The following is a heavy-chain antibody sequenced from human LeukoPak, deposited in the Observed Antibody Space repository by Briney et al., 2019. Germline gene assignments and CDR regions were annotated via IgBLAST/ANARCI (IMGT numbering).Heavy chain of an antibody. CDR3: TRYSGYSDY. V-gene: IGHV3-49*04. CDR2: IRSNTAYGGTT. Sequence: GGSLRLSCTASGFTFADHAMIWVRQAPGKGLEWVGFIRSNTAYGGTTEYAASVQGRFTISRDDSKSIAYLQMNSLKTEDTAVYYCTRYSGYSDYWGQGTLVTVSS. D-gene: IGHD5-12*01. CDR1: GFTFADHA. J-gene: IGHJ4*02.